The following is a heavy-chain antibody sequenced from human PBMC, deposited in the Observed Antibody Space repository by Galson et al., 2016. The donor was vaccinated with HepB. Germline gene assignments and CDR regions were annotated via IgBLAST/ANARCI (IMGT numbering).Heavy chain of an antibody. CDR1: GFIFSNYA. D-gene: IGHD2-15*01. CDR3: ARAKYCGGGTCFLIED. V-gene: IGHV3-30*15. J-gene: IGHJ1*01. CDR2: MSTDGISA. Sequence: SLRLSCAVSGFIFSNYAMHWVRQAPGKGPEWVAIMSTDGISAYYADSVRGRFIISRDNSKDTLYLQMSSLRPEDTAVYYCARAKYCGGGTCFLIEDWGQGTLVTVSS.